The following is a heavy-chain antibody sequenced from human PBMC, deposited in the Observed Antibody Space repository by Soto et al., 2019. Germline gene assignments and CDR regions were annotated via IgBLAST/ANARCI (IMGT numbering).Heavy chain of an antibody. CDR3: ARGWLRLYYYYGMDV. D-gene: IGHD5-12*01. V-gene: IGHV4-39*01. CDR1: GGSISSSSYY. Sequence: PSETLSLTCTVSGGSISSSSYYWGWIRQPPGKGLEWIGSIYYSGSTYYNPSLKSRVTISVDTSKKQFSLKLSSVTAADTAVYYCARGWLRLYYYYGMDVWGQGTTANVPS. CDR2: IYYSGST. J-gene: IGHJ6*02.